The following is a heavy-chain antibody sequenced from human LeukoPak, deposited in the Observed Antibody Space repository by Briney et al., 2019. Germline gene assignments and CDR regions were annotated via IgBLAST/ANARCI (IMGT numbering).Heavy chain of an antibody. J-gene: IGHJ4*02. Sequence: GRSLRLSCAASGFTFSSYGMHWVRQAPGKGLEWVAVISYDGSNKYYADSVKGRFTISRDNSKNTLYLQMNSLRAEDTAVYYCAKDRRGYAPGDYWGQGTLVTVSS. CDR3: AKDRRGYAPGDY. D-gene: IGHD3-3*01. CDR2: ISYDGSNK. CDR1: GFTFSSYG. V-gene: IGHV3-30*18.